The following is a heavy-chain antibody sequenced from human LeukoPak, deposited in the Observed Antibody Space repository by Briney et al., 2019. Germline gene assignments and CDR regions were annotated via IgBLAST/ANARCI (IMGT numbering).Heavy chain of an antibody. J-gene: IGHJ4*02. CDR3: GVGELLRPFDY. CDR1: GFTFSNYA. V-gene: IGHV3-7*01. CDR2: IKQDGSEK. D-gene: IGHD1-26*01. Sequence: GGSLRLSCAASGFTFSNYAMSWVRQAPGKGLEWVANIKQDGSEKYYVDSVKGRFTISRDNAKNSLYLQMNSLRAEDTAVYYCGVGELLRPFDYWGQGTLVTVSS.